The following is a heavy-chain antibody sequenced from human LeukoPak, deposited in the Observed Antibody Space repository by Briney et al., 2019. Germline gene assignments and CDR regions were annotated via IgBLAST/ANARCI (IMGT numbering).Heavy chain of an antibody. J-gene: IGHJ4*02. CDR2: IIPIFGTA. CDR1: GGTFSSYA. V-gene: IGHV1-69*05. CDR3: ATQLYYYDSSGSHDY. D-gene: IGHD3-22*01. Sequence: SVKVSCKASGGTFSSYAISWVRQAPGQGLEWMGRIIPIFGTANYAQKFRGRVTITTDESTSTAYMELSSLRSEDTAVYYCATQLYYYDSSGSHDYWGQGTLVTVSS.